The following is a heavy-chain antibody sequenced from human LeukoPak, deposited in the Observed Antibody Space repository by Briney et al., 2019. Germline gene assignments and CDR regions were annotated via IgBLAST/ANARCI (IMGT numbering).Heavy chain of an antibody. CDR1: GGSISSSSYY. Sequence: SETLSLTCTVSGGSISSSSYYWGWLRQPPGKGLEWIGSIYYSGSTYYNPSLKSRVTISVDTSKNQFSLNLRSMTAADAGIYYCAREDIAGRVTTILPYWGQGTPVTVSS. D-gene: IGHD5-12*01. CDR2: IYYSGST. V-gene: IGHV4-39*02. J-gene: IGHJ4*02. CDR3: AREDIAGRVTTILPY.